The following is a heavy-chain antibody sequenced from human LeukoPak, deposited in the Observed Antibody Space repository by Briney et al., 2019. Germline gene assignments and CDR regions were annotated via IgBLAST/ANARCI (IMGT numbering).Heavy chain of an antibody. Sequence: SETLSLTCTVSGGSISSYYWSWIRQPPGKGLEWIGYIYYSGSTNYNPSLKSRVTISVDTSKNQFSLKLSSVTAADTAVYYCARDTRSGGFKYYYYGMDVWGQGTTVSLFS. D-gene: IGHD3-16*01. CDR3: ARDTRSGGFKYYYYGMDV. CDR1: GGSISSYY. J-gene: IGHJ6*02. CDR2: IYYSGST. V-gene: IGHV4-59*01.